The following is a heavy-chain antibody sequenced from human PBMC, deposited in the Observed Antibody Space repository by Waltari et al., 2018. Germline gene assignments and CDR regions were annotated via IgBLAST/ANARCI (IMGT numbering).Heavy chain of an antibody. Sequence: QVQLQQWGAGLLKPSETLSLTCAVYGGSFSGYYWSWIRQPPGKGLEWIGEINHSGSTNDNPSLKSRVTISVDTSKNQFSLKLSSVTAADTAVYYCARVWSIAVAGLYYYYYGMDVWGQGTTVTVSS. D-gene: IGHD6-19*01. V-gene: IGHV4-34*01. CDR1: GGSFSGYY. CDR3: ARVWSIAVAGLYYYYYGMDV. CDR2: INHSGST. J-gene: IGHJ6*02.